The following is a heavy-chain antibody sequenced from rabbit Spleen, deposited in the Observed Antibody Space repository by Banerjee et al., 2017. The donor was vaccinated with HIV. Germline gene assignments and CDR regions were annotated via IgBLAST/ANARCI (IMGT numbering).Heavy chain of an antibody. J-gene: IGHJ4*01. Sequence: QSLEESGGDLVKPGASLTLTCIASGVSFSRSSYMCWVRQAPGKGLEWIACIDSGSSGFTYFATWAKGRFTISKTSSTTVTLQLNSLTAADTATYFCARGSATMTMVITGYYFTLWGPGTLVTVS. CDR1: GVSFSRSSY. CDR2: IDSGSSGFT. CDR3: ARGSATMTMVITGYYFTL. V-gene: IGHV1S40*01. D-gene: IGHD2-1*01.